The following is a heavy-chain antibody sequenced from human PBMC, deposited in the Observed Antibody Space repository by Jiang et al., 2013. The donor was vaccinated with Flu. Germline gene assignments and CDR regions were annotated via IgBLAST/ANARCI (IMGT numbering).Heavy chain of an antibody. CDR1: GGTFSSYA. V-gene: IGHV1-69*01. Sequence: VQLVESGAEVKKPGSSVKVSCKASGGTFSSYAISWVRQAPGQGLEWMGGIIPIFGTANYAQKFQGRVTITADESTSTAYMELSSLRSEDTAVYYCARERVLWGIVVVPAAIGWFDPWGQGTLVTVSS. CDR3: ARERVLWGIVVVPAAIGWFDP. CDR2: IIPIFGTA. J-gene: IGHJ5*02. D-gene: IGHD2-2*02.